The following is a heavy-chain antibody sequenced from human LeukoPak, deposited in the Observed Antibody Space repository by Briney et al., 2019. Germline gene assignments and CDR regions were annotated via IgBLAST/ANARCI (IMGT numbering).Heavy chain of an antibody. CDR1: GGSFSSYS. V-gene: IGHV4-34*01. J-gene: IGHJ2*01. CDR2: IIEKGNA. Sequence: PSGTLSLTCALYGGSFSSYSWSWTWIRQTPEKGLEWIGEIIEKGNANYNPSLKSRVTIDLDTSKNQFSLKLTSMTAADTAMYYCARGYYPPRWYFDLWGRGTLVTVSS. CDR3: ARGYYPPRWYFDL. D-gene: IGHD3-10*01.